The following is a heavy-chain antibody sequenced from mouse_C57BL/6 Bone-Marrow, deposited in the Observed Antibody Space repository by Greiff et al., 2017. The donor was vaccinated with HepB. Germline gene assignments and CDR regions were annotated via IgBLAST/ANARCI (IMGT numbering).Heavy chain of an antibody. CDR2: IDPSDSYT. J-gene: IGHJ3*01. CDR1: GYTFTSYW. CDR3: ARGAPITTVVPFAY. D-gene: IGHD1-1*01. V-gene: IGHV1-50*01. Sequence: QVQLQQPGAELVKPGASVKLSCKASGYTFTSYWMQWVKQRPGQGLEWIGEIDPSDSYTNYNQKFKGKATLTVDKSSSTAYMQLSSLTSEDSAVYYCARGAPITTVVPFAYWGQGTLVTVSA.